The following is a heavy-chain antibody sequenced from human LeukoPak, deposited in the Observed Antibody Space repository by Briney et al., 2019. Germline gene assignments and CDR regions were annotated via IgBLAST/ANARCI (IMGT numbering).Heavy chain of an antibody. CDR1: GFNFSTHT. CDR2: ISKSSTYI. D-gene: IGHD3-16*01. Sequence: PGGSLRLSCAASGFNFSTHTMNWVRQGPRKGLEWVSSISKSSTYIYYTDSVKGRFTISRDNAKNSLYLQMNSLRAEDTAVYYCARDLFDFYTWGSYGSFDIWGQGTMVTVSS. J-gene: IGHJ3*02. V-gene: IGHV3-21*01. CDR3: ARDLFDFYTWGSYGSFDI.